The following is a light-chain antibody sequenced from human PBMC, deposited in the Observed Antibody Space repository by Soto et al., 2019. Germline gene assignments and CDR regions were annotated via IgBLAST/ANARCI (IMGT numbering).Light chain of an antibody. V-gene: IGKV3-11*01. CDR2: DAS. CDR1: QSVDFQ. CDR3: QQRRSWPRT. Sequence: EIVLTQSPVTLSLSPGERATLSCRASQSVDFQLAWYQQKPGQAPRLLISDASNRVTGIPARFSGSGSGTDFTLIISSLEPEDFAVYYCQQRRSWPRTFGQGTKLEIK. J-gene: IGKJ2*01.